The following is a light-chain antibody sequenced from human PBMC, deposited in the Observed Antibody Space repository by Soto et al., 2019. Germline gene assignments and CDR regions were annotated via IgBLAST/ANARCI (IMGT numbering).Light chain of an antibody. CDR2: LAS. CDR3: QQFNSYPLT. J-gene: IGKJ3*01. V-gene: IGKV1-9*01. Sequence: DIQLTQSPSFLSASVGDRVTITCRASQGISSYLVWYQQKSGKAPKVLIYLASILQSGVPSRFSGSGSGTEFTLTINSLQPEDFATYYCQQFNSYPLTFGPGTKVYMK. CDR1: QGISSY.